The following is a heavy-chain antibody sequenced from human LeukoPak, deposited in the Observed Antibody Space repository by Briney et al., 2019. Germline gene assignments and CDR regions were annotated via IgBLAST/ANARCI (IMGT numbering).Heavy chain of an antibody. J-gene: IGHJ4*02. Sequence: PGRSLRLSCAASGFTFSGYGMHWVRQAPGKGLEWVAVLSYDGNNKFYADSLKGRFTISRDNSKNTLYLQMNSLRAEDTAVYYCAKDKLAGSGSYSRFFDYWGQGTLVTVSS. V-gene: IGHV3-30*18. CDR3: AKDKLAGSGSYSRFFDY. CDR2: LSYDGNNK. CDR1: GFTFSGYG. D-gene: IGHD1-26*01.